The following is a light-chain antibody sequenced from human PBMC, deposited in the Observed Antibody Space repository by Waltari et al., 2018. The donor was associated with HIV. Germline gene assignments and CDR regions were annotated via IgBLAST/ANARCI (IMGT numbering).Light chain of an antibody. CDR1: SNDVGGYKF. CDR3: TAHTSTSTWV. J-gene: IGLJ3*02. V-gene: IGLV2-14*01. Sequence: QSALTQPASVSGSPGQSITISCTGTSNDVGGYKFVSWYQQHPGKAPKLIIYEVSNRPSVVSHRVSGSKSGHTASLTISGLQAVDEADYYCTAHTSTSTWVFGGGTKLTVL. CDR2: EVS.